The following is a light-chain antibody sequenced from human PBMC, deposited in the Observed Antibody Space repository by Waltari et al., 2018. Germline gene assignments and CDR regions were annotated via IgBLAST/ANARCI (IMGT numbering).Light chain of an antibody. CDR3: QQYNSYSYT. CDR2: KAS. J-gene: IGKJ2*01. CDR1: QSIRSW. V-gene: IGKV1-5*03. Sequence: DIQITQSPSTLSASVGDRVTINCRASQSIRSWLAWDQQKPGKAPKRLIYKASSLESGVPSRFSGSGSGTEFTLTISSLQPDDFATYYCQQYNSYSYTFGQGTKLEIK.